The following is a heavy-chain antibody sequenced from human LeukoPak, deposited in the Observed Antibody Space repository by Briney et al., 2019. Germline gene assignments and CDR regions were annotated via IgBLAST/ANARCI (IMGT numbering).Heavy chain of an antibody. D-gene: IGHD3-10*01. Sequence: GGSLRLSCAASGFTVSSNYMSWVRQAPGKGLEWVSVIYSGGSTYYADSVKGRFTISRHNSKNTLYLQMNSLRGEDTAVYYCARGYGSGSYYAFDIWGQGTMVTVSS. V-gene: IGHV3-53*04. J-gene: IGHJ3*02. CDR1: GFTVSSNY. CDR2: IYSGGST. CDR3: ARGYGSGSYYAFDI.